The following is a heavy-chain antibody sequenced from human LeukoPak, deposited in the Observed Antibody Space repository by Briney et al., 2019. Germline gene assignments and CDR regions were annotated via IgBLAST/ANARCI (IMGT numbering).Heavy chain of an antibody. CDR2: ISSNGGST. Sequence: GGSLRLSCAASGFAFSSYAMHWVRQAPGKGLEYVSAISSNGGSTYYANSVKGRFTISRDNSKNTLYLQMGSLRAEDMAVYYRARAALPRRDGYNFYDYWGQGTLVTVSS. D-gene: IGHD5-24*01. J-gene: IGHJ4*02. CDR1: GFAFSSYA. CDR3: ARAALPRRDGYNFYDY. V-gene: IGHV3-64*01.